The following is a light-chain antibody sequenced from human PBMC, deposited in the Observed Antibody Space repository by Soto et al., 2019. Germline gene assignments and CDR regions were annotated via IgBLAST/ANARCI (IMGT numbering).Light chain of an antibody. CDR1: QSVSSSF. V-gene: IGKV3-20*01. CDR3: HQYHTSPLT. CDR2: AAS. J-gene: IGKJ4*01. Sequence: PGERATLSCRASQSVSSSFLAWYQQKPGQAPRLLISAASSRATGIPDRFSGSGSGTDFTLTISRLEPEDFAVYYCHQYHTSPLTFGGGTKVEI.